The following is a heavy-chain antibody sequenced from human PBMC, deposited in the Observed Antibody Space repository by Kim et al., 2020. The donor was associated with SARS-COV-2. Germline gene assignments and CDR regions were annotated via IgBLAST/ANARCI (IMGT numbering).Heavy chain of an antibody. D-gene: IGHD6-13*01. Sequence: AQKRQGRVTITADKSTSTAYMELSSLRSDDTAVYYCARVRIAAAGTDFDYWGQGTLVTVSS. V-gene: IGHV1-69*02. CDR3: ARVRIAAAGTDFDY. J-gene: IGHJ4*02.